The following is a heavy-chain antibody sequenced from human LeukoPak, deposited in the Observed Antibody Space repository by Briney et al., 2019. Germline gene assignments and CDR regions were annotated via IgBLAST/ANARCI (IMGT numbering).Heavy chain of an antibody. D-gene: IGHD2-8*02. J-gene: IGHJ4*02. Sequence: GASVKVSCKASGYTFTGYYMHWVRQAPGQGLEWMGWINPNSGGTNYAQKFQGRVTMTRDTSISTAYVELSRLRSDDTALYYCAKDTGLFSFGSSDHWGQGTLVTVSS. CDR3: AKDTGLFSFGSSDH. CDR1: GYTFTGYY. V-gene: IGHV1-2*02. CDR2: INPNSGGT.